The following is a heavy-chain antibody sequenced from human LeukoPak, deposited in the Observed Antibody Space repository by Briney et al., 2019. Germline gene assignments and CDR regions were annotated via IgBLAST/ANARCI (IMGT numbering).Heavy chain of an antibody. CDR2: IYYSGSA. CDR1: GGSISSYY. V-gene: IGHV4-59*01. J-gene: IGHJ4*02. CDR3: ARVRGNYFPDY. Sequence: SETLSLTCTVSGGSISSYYWSWIRQPPGKAREWIGYIYYSGSANYNPSLKSRVTISVDTSKNQFSLKLSSVTAADTAVYYCARVRGNYFPDYWGQGTLVTVSS. D-gene: IGHD4-11*01.